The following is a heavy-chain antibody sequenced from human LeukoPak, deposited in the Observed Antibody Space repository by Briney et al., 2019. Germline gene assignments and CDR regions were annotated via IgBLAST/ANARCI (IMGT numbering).Heavy chain of an antibody. Sequence: GASVKVSCKASGYTFTSYDINWVRQATGQGLEWMGWMNPNSGNTGYAQKFQGRVTMTRNTSISTDYMAVNGLRSENTDVYYCARMGVAAAGTIPYYYYYMDVWGKGTTVTVSS. CDR2: MNPNSGNT. CDR3: ARMGVAAAGTIPYYYYYMDV. D-gene: IGHD6-13*01. CDR1: GYTFTSYD. V-gene: IGHV1-8*01. J-gene: IGHJ6*03.